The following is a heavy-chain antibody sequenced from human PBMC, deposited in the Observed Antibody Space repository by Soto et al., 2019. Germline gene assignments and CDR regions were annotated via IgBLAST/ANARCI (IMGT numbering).Heavy chain of an antibody. V-gene: IGHV3-11*03. Sequence: PGGSLRLSCAASGFMFSDYYMTWIRQTLVKGLECVSYISTISDTNYTDSVRGRFTIYRDNARNSLYLQMNSLRAEDSAVYYCARGHYTMDVWGQGTTVTVS. CDR2: ISTISDT. J-gene: IGHJ6*02. CDR1: GFMFSDYY. CDR3: ARGHYTMDV.